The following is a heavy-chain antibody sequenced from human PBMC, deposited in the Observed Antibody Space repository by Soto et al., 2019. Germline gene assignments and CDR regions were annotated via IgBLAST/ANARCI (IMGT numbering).Heavy chain of an antibody. D-gene: IGHD3-3*01. CDR1: GYTFSDYY. J-gene: IGHJ4*02. V-gene: IGHV3-11*01. CDR2: IDTSGTKI. Sequence: PGGSQRLSYAASGYTFSDYYVSWIRQAPGKGLEWISYIDTSGTKIYYADSVKGRFTITRDNAKNSLYLEMNSLRDEDTAVYYCASHYDMWSGYLSPVDYWGQGTLVTVSS. CDR3: ASHYDMWSGYLSPVDY.